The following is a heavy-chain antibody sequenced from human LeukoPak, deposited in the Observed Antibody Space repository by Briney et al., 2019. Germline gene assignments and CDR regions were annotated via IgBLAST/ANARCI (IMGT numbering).Heavy chain of an antibody. CDR2: ISDSGGNT. CDR3: ARHRSSWLIDY. D-gene: IGHD6-6*01. V-gene: IGHV3-23*01. CDR1: GFTFNTYA. J-gene: IGHJ4*02. Sequence: PGGSLRLSCAASGFTFNTYAMSWVRQAPWERLQWVSGISDSGGNTYYADSVRGRFTISRDNSKNTLYLQMNSLRAEDTAVYYCARHRSSWLIDYWGQGTLVTSPQ.